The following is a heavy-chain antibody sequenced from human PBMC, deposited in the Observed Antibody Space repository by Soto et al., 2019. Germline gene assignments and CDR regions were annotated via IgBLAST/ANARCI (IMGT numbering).Heavy chain of an antibody. CDR1: GFSFSDYY. V-gene: IGHV3-11*01. J-gene: IGHJ6*02. D-gene: IGHD1-1*01. CDR3: AKGGGISMYYYYGMDV. Sequence: QVQVVESGGGLVKPGGSLRLSCAASGFSFSDYYMYWIRQAPGKGLEWVSYIGSSGNTIYYGDSVKGRFTISRDNAKNSLYLQMNSLTVDDTAMYYCAKGGGISMYYYYGMDVWGQGTSVTVSS. CDR2: IGSSGNTI.